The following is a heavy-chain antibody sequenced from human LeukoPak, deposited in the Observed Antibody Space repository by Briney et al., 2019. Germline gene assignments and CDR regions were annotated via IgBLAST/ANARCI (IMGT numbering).Heavy chain of an antibody. J-gene: IGHJ1*01. CDR3: AKGVEEWLTLNHLQH. D-gene: IGHD3-3*01. V-gene: IGHV3-23*01. CDR2: ISGSGGST. Sequence: GGSLRLSCAASGFTFSSYAMSWVRQAPGKGLEWVSGISGSGGSTYYADSVKGRFTISRDNSKNTLYLQMNSLRAEDTAVYYCAKGVEEWLTLNHLQHWGQGTLVTVSS. CDR1: GFTFSSYA.